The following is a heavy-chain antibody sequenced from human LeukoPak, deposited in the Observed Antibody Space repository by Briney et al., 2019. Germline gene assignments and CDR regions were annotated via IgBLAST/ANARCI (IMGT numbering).Heavy chain of an antibody. CDR2: INAGNGNT. V-gene: IGHV1-3*01. CDR3: ARLPGVVPAANDAFDI. J-gene: IGHJ3*02. Sequence: ASVKVSCKASGYTFTSYAMHWVRQAPGQRLEWMGWINAGNGNTKYSQKFQGRVTMTRDTSTSTVYMELSSLRSEDTAVYYCARLPGVVPAANDAFDIWGQGTMVTVSS. CDR1: GYTFTSYA. D-gene: IGHD2-2*01.